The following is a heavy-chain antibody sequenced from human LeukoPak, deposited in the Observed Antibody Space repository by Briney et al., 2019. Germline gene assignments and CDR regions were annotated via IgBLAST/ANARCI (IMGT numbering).Heavy chain of an antibody. Sequence: GGSLRLSCAASGFIFSNYGIHWVHQAPGKGLEWVAVISYDGSNKYYADSVKGRFTISRDNSKNTLYLQMNSLRVEDTAVYYCAKDWGYYGSGSYYLDAFDIWGQGTMVTVSS. CDR2: ISYDGSNK. V-gene: IGHV3-30*18. CDR1: GFIFSNYG. J-gene: IGHJ3*02. D-gene: IGHD3-10*01. CDR3: AKDWGYYGSGSYYLDAFDI.